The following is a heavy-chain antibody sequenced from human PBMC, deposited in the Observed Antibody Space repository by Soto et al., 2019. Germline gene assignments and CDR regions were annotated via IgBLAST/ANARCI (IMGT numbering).Heavy chain of an antibody. D-gene: IGHD3-10*01. Sequence: EVQLVESGGGLVQPGRSLRLSCAASGFTFDDYAMHWVRQAPGKGLEWVSGISWNSGTIVYADAVKGRFTISRDNAKNALYLQMNSLRGEDTALYYCAKDMRGGRRSSRYYYRLDVWGQGTTVTVSS. V-gene: IGHV3-9*01. CDR1: GFTFDDYA. J-gene: IGHJ6*02. CDR2: ISWNSGTI. CDR3: AKDMRGGRRSSRYYYRLDV.